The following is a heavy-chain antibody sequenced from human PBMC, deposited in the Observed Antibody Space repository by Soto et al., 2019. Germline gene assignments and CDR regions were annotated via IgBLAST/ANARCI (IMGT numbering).Heavy chain of an antibody. CDR2: ISSSSSYI. CDR1: GFTFSGYS. D-gene: IGHD3-22*01. V-gene: IGHV3-21*01. Sequence: GGSLRLSGAACGFTFSGYSLNCVSQAPGKGLEWVSSISSSSSYIYYADSVKGRFTISRDNAKNSLHLQMNSLRAEDTAVYYCARDLGYYDSSGRRSAFDIWGQGTMVTVSS. J-gene: IGHJ3*02. CDR3: ARDLGYYDSSGRRSAFDI.